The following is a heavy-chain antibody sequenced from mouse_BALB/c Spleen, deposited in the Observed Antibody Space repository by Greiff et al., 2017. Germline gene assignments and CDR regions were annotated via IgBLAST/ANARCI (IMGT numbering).Heavy chain of an antibody. CDR2: IWSGGST. CDR1: GFSLTSYG. V-gene: IGHV2-2*02. CDR3: ARPTTATSFAY. D-gene: IGHD1-2*01. J-gene: IGHJ3*01. Sequence: VQLQQSGPGLVQPSQSLSITCTVSGFSLTSYGVHWVRQSPGKGLEWLGVIWSGGSTDYNAAFISRLSISKDNSKSQVFFKMNSLQANDTAIYYCARPTTATSFAYWGQGTLVTVSA.